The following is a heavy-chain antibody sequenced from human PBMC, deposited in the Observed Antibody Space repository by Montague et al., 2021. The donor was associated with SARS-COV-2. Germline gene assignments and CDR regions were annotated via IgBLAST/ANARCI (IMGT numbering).Heavy chain of an antibody. D-gene: IGHD2/OR15-2a*01. J-gene: IGHJ4*02. CDR1: GTSIRSGGYY. Sequence: TLSLTCTVSGTSIRSGGYYWTWIRQHPGKGLEWIGYIFHTGRAXYNPSLETRVNISVDTSNNLFPLRLSSVTAADPAMYFCARVRLFYYLDYWGQGTLVTVSS. CDR3: ARVRLFYYLDY. CDR2: IFHTGRA. V-gene: IGHV4-31*03.